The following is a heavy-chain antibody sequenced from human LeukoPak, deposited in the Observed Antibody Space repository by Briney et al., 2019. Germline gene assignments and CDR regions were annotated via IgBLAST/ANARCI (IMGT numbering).Heavy chain of an antibody. CDR1: GFTFSRHG. CDR2: ISPSGDIK. CDR3: ARDLGQYYDTSDNWFDP. J-gene: IGHJ5*02. Sequence: GGSLRLSCVASGFTFSRHGMNWVRQAPGKGLEWVSGISPSGDIKYYADSVKGRFTISRDNAKNSLYLQMNSLRAEDTAVYYCARDLGQYYDTSDNWFDPWGQGTLVTVSS. V-gene: IGHV3-48*04. D-gene: IGHD3-22*01.